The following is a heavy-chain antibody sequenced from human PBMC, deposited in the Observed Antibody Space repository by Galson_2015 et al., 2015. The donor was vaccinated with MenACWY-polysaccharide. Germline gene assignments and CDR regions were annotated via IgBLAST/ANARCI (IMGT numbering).Heavy chain of an antibody. CDR2: ISYDATNK. D-gene: IGHD2-2*01. J-gene: IGHJ6*02. CDR3: ARDYSSSTSCVGLGV. CDR1: GFTFSRYA. Sequence: SLRLSCAASGFTFSRYAMRWVRQAPGKGLEWVAAISYDATNKYYAESVKGRFSISRDNSKNTMYVQMNDLRAEDTATYYCARDYSSSTSCVGLGVWGQGTTVSAAS. V-gene: IGHV3-30-3*01.